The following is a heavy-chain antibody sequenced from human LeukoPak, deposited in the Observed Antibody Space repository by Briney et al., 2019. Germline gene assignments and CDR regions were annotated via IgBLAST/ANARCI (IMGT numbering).Heavy chain of an antibody. CDR2: IKQDGSKK. CDR1: GFPFSSYW. Sequence: GGSLRLSCVASGFPFSSYWKTWVRQAPGKGLEWVANIKQDGSKKSYVDSVKGRFTISRDNAKNSLYLQMNSLRAEDTAIYYCTRVGYIDEGIDYWGQGTLVTVSS. J-gene: IGHJ4*02. CDR3: TRVGYIDEGIDY. V-gene: IGHV3-7*04. D-gene: IGHD5-24*01.